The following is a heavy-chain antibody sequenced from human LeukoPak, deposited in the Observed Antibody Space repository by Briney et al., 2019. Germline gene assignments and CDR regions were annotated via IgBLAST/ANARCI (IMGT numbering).Heavy chain of an antibody. CDR3: ASGSTAMVKD. CDR2: INHSGST. Sequence: PSETLSLTCAVYGGSFSGYYWSWIRQPPGKGLEWIGEINHSGSTNYNPSLKSRVTISVDTSKNQFSLKLSSVTAADTAVYYCASGSTAMVKDWGQGTLVTVSS. J-gene: IGHJ4*02. CDR1: GGSFSGYY. V-gene: IGHV4-34*01. D-gene: IGHD5-18*01.